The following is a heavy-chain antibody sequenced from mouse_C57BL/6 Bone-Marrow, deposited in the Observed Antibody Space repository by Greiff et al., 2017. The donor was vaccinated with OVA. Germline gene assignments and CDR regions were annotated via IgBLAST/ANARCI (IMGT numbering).Heavy chain of an antibody. D-gene: IGHD2-4*01. CDR1: GYTFTSYW. J-gene: IGHJ2*01. CDR3: AREDEGFYEYEGGY. Sequence: QVQLQQPGAELVKPGASVKLSCKASGYTFTSYWMHWVKQRPGQGLEWIGMIHPNSGSTNYNEKFKSKATLTVDKSSSTAYMQLSSLTSEDSAVYNCAREDEGFYEYEGGYWGQGTTLTVAS. CDR2: IHPNSGST. V-gene: IGHV1-64*01.